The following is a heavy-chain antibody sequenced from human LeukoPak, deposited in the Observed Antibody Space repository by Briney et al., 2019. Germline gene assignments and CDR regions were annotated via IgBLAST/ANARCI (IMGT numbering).Heavy chain of an antibody. V-gene: IGHV1-46*01. CDR1: GYTFTSYY. Sequence: ASVKVSCTASGYTFTSYYMHWVRQAPGQGLEWMGIINPSGGSTSYAQKFQGRVTMTRDTSTSTVYMELSSLRSEDTAVYYCARASGYYDSSGLGSDWGQGTLVTVSS. J-gene: IGHJ4*02. CDR3: ARASGYYDSSGLGSD. D-gene: IGHD3-22*01. CDR2: INPSGGST.